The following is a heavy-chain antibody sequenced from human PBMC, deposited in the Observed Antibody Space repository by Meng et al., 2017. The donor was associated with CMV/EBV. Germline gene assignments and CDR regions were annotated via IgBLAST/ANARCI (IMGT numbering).Heavy chain of an antibody. CDR3: ARRSVVVPAAPWTYYDFWSGYYTEGYYYYGMDV. V-gene: IGHV1-2*02. D-gene: IGHD3-3*01. Sequence: VKVSCKASGYTFTGYYMHWVRQAPGQGLEWMGWINPNSGGTNYAQKFQGRVTITRNTSISTAYMGLSSLRSEDTAVYYFARRSVVVPAAPWTYYDFWSGYYTEGYYYYGMDVWGQGTTVTVSS. CDR1: GYTFTGYY. CDR2: INPNSGGT. J-gene: IGHJ6*02.